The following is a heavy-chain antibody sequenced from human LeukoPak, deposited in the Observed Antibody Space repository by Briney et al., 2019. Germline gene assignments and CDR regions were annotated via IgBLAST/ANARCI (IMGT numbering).Heavy chain of an antibody. D-gene: IGHD6-19*01. CDR2: IWYDGSNK. CDR3: AREKGSYSGVRFPDY. J-gene: IGHJ4*02. V-gene: IGHV3-33*01. CDR1: GFTFSSYG. Sequence: PGGSLRLSCAASGFTFSSYGMHWVRQAPGKGLEWVAVIWYDGSNKYYADSVKGRFTISRDNSKNTLYLQMNSLRAEDTAVYYCAREKGSYSGVRFPDYWGQGTLVTVSS.